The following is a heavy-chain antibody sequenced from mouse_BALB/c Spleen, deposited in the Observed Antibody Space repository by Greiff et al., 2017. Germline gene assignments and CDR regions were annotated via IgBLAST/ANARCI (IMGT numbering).Heavy chain of an antibody. J-gene: IGHJ4*01. CDR3: ARDHGNYDYAMDY. CDR1: GFSLTGYG. D-gene: IGHD2-1*01. CDR2: IWGDGST. V-gene: IGHV2-6-7*01. Sequence: QVQLQQSGPGLVAPSQSLSITCTVSGFSLTGYGVNWVRQTPGKGLEWLGMIWGDGSTDYNSALKSRLSISKDNSKSQVFLKMNSLQTYDTARYYCARDHGNYDYAMDYWGQGTSVTVSA.